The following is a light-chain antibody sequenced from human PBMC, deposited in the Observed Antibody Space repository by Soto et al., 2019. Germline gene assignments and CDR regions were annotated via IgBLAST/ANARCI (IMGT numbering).Light chain of an antibody. CDR2: GAS. CDR1: QSVTSTY. CDR3: QQYVSPPIT. J-gene: IGKJ5*01. V-gene: IGKV3-20*01. Sequence: EIVLTQSPGTLSLSPGERATLSCRASQSVTSTYLGWYQQKPGQAPSLLIYGASSRATGIPDRFSGSGSGTDFTLTISRLELEDFAVYYCQQYVSPPITFGQGTRLEI.